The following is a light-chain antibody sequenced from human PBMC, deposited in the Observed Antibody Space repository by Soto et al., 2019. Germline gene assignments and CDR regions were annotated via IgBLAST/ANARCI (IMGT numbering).Light chain of an antibody. Sequence: EIVMTQSPATQSVSPGERATLSCRASQSVSSNLVWYQQKPGQAPRLLIYAAATRATGVPARFSGSGSGTEFTLTISRLEPEDFALYHCQQYGSASITFGQGTRLEIK. CDR3: QQYGSASIT. J-gene: IGKJ5*01. CDR1: QSVSSN. V-gene: IGKV3-15*01. CDR2: AAA.